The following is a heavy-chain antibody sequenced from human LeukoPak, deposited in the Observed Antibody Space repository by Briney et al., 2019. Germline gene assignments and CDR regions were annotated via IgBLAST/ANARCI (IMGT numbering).Heavy chain of an antibody. CDR2: INWNGGST. CDR3: AKDYSKTSYYGSGTYYRPNWFDP. V-gene: IGHV3-20*04. D-gene: IGHD3-10*01. CDR1: GFTFDDYG. Sequence: PGGSLRLSCAASGFTFDDYGMSWVRQAPGKGLEWVSGINWNGGSTGYADSVKGRFTISRDNSKNTLYLQMNSLRAEDTAVYYCAKDYSKTSYYGSGTYYRPNWFDPWGQGTLVIVSS. J-gene: IGHJ5*02.